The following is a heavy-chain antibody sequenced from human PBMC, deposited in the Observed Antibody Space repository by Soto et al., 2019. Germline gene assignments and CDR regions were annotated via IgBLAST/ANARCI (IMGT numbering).Heavy chain of an antibody. CDR3: ARHYSSAWYKVDY. J-gene: IGHJ4*02. CDR1: GDSMSSYY. Sequence: QVQLQESGPGLVKPSETLSLTCSVSGDSMSSYYWSWIRQPPGKGLEWIGYIYYSGSTNYNPSLKSRVTISVDTSKNQFSLKLTSMTAADTAVYYCARHYSSAWYKVDYWGQGTLVTVSS. D-gene: IGHD6-13*01. V-gene: IGHV4-59*01. CDR2: IYYSGST.